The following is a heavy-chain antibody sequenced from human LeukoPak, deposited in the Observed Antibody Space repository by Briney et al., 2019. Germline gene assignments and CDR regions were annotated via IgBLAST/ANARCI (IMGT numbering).Heavy chain of an antibody. J-gene: IGHJ5*02. CDR3: SQGLLS. CDR1: GFIFSISD. Sequence: GGSLRLSCAASGFIFSISDMHWVRQAPGKGVQWGAFISYDGSKKHSADSVQGRCTISRDNTKKTLCMQMNSLRPDDTAVFYCSQGLLSWGQATLLTVAA. CDR2: ISYDGSKK. V-gene: IGHV3-30*02.